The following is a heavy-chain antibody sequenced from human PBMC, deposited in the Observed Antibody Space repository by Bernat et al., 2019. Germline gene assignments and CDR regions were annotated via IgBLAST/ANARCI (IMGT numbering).Heavy chain of an antibody. CDR1: GFTFSSYA. D-gene: IGHD6-6*01. CDR3: AREGESSSSEYYFDY. CDR2: ISYDGSNK. J-gene: IGHJ4*02. Sequence: QVQLVESGGGVVQPGRSLRLSCAASGFTFSSYAMHWVRQAPGKGLEWVADISYDGSNKYYADSVKGRFTISRDNSKNTLYLQMNSLRAEDTAVYYCAREGESSSSEYYFDYWGQGTLVTVSS. V-gene: IGHV3-30*01.